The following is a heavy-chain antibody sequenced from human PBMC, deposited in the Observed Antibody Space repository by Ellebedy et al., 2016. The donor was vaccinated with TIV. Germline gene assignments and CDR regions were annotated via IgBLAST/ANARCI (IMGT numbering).Heavy chain of an antibody. D-gene: IGHD5-18*01. CDR1: GLTFSSFY. CDR2: ISGSEAYT. J-gene: IGHJ1*01. Sequence: GESLKISCSVSGLTFSSFYMNWVRQAPGKGLEWVSSISGSEAYTFYADSVKVRFTISRDNAKNTLYLQMNSMRAEDTAMYYCAREGAGDSYGYATDHWGQGTLVTVSS. CDR3: AREGAGDSYGYATDH. V-gene: IGHV3-21*01.